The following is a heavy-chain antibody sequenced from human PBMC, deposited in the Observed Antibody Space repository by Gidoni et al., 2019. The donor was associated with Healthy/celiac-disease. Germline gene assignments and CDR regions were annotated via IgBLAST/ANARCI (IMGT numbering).Heavy chain of an antibody. Sequence: VQLGQSGAEVKTPGESTKFTGKGSGYSFTTYWIGWARQMPGTVLEWMGINYPGVSDTRYIPSFQGQVTISADYSISTAYLQWSSLKASDTAMYYCARGEYSRIAARPYLFDYWGQGTLVTVSS. CDR2: NYPGVSDT. D-gene: IGHD6-6*01. CDR1: GYSFTTYW. CDR3: ARGEYSRIAARPYLFDY. J-gene: IGHJ4*02. V-gene: IGHV5-51*01.